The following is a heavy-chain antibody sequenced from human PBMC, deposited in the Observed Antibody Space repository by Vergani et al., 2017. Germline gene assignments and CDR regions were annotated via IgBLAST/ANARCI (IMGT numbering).Heavy chain of an antibody. CDR1: GFSFSSSW. CDR3: ARRQYVGSWVVSWFDP. V-gene: IGHV5-51*01. J-gene: IGHJ5*02. Sequence: EVQLVQSGPEVKEPGDSLRISCTGSGFSFSSSWIGWVRQMPGKGLEWMGIIYPGDSETRYSPSFQGQVTISADRSKSTTYLQWTSLKASDTAVYYCARRQYVGSWVVSWFDPWGQGTLVTGSS. CDR2: IYPGDSET. D-gene: IGHD2-21*01.